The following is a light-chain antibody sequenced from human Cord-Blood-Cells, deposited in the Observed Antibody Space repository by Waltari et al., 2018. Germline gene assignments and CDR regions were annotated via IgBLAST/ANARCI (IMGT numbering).Light chain of an antibody. CDR3: HQSSSLPFT. V-gene: IGKV6-21*02. Sequence: IVLTHTPDFQPRTPGESVTITCRARQSIGSSLHWYQHNPDQSPKPLIKYASQSISGVPSRFSGSGSGTDFTLTINSLEAEDAATYYCHQSSSLPFTFVPGSKVDIK. J-gene: IGKJ3*01. CDR1: QSIGSS. CDR2: YAS.